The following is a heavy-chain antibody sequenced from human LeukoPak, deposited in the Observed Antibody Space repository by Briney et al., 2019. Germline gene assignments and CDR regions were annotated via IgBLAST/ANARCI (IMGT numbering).Heavy chain of an antibody. CDR3: ARGGNRFGGFYFDY. CDR2: MRHSGST. D-gene: IGHD3-10*01. CDR1: ADSISGGGHY. Sequence: SETLSLTCTVSADSISGGGHYWSWIRQHPGKGLESIGFMRHSGSTSHNPSLKGRVAISVDASKNQFSLRLSSVTAADTAVYYCARGGNRFGGFYFDYWGQGSLVTVSS. J-gene: IGHJ4*02. V-gene: IGHV4-31*03.